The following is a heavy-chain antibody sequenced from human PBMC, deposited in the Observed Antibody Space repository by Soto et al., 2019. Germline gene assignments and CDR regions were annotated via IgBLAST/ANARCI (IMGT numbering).Heavy chain of an antibody. D-gene: IGHD5-12*01. CDR2: IYYSGST. Sequence: PSETLSLTCTVSGGSVSSGSYYWSWIRQPPGKGLEWIGYIYYSGSTNYNPSLKSRVTISADTSKNQFSLKLSSVTAADTAVYYCARGVATIDYWGQGTLVTVSS. CDR1: GGSVSSGSYY. CDR3: ARGVATIDY. V-gene: IGHV4-61*01. J-gene: IGHJ4*02.